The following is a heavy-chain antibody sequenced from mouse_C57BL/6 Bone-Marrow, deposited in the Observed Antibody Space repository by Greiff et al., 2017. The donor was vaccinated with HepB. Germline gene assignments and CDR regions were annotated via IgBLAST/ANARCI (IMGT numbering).Heavy chain of an antibody. D-gene: IGHD1-1*01. J-gene: IGHJ3*01. CDR1: GFSLSTSNMG. CDR2: IWWNDDK. CDR3: AQIAGRFITTVPLFAY. V-gene: IGHV8-5*01. Sequence: QVTLKESGPGILQPSQTLSLTCSFSGFSLSTSNMGIGWIRQPSGKGLEWLAHIWWNDDKYYNPSLKSRLTISKDTSNNQVFLKVTSVETADTATYYCAQIAGRFITTVPLFAYWGQGTLVTVSA.